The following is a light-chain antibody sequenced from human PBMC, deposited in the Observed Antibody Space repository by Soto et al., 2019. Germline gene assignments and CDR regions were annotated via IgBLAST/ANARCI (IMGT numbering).Light chain of an antibody. CDR1: SSDVGGYNY. Sequence: QSALTQPASVSGSPGQSITISRTGTSSDVGGYNYVSWYQQHPGKAPKLMIYEVSNRPSGVSNRFSGSKSGNTASLTISGLQAEDEADYYCSSYTSSRTLVFGSGTKVTVL. J-gene: IGLJ1*01. CDR3: SSYTSSRTLV. CDR2: EVS. V-gene: IGLV2-14*01.